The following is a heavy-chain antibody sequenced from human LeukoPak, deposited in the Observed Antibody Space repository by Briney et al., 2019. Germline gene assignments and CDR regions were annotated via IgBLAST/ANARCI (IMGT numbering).Heavy chain of an antibody. D-gene: IGHD2-21*01. Sequence: ASVKVSCKASGDTFTSYGFSWVRQAPGQGLEWMGWISAYNGHTNYAQKLQGRVTMTTDTSTSTAYMEVRSLRSDDTAVYYCARVKRVAPYYFDYWGQGTLVTVSS. J-gene: IGHJ4*02. CDR3: ARVKRVAPYYFDY. CDR2: ISAYNGHT. CDR1: GDTFTSYG. V-gene: IGHV1-18*01.